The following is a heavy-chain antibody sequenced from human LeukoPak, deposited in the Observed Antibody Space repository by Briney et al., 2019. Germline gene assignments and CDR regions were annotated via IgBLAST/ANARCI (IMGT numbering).Heavy chain of an antibody. Sequence: SETLSLTCTVSGYSISSGYYWSWIRQPAGKGLEWIGHIYTTGTTNYNPSLKSRVTMSIDTSKNQFSLNLRSVTAADTAVYYCAKVAKYYYGSETYFFFDQWGQGTLVTVSS. CDR1: GYSISSGYY. V-gene: IGHV4-4*07. CDR3: AKVAKYYYGSETYFFFDQ. J-gene: IGHJ4*02. CDR2: IYTTGTT. D-gene: IGHD3-10*01.